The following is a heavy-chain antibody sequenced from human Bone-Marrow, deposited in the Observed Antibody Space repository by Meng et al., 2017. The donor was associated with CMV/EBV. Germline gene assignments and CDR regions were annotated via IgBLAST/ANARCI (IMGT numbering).Heavy chain of an antibody. CDR2: INSDGSST. V-gene: IGHV3-74*01. CDR1: GFTFSNYG. CDR3: ARDPLASYLDY. J-gene: IGHJ4*02. Sequence: GESLKISCAASGFTFSNYGMHWVRQAPGKGLVWVSRINSDGSSTSYADSVKGRFTISRDNAKNTLYLQMNSLRAEDTAVYYCARDPLASYLDYWGQGTLVTVSS.